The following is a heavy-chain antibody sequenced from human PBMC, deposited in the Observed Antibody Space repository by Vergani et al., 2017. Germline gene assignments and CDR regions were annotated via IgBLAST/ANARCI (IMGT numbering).Heavy chain of an antibody. V-gene: IGHV3-15*01. Sequence: EVQLVESGGGLVKPGGSLRLSCAASGFTFSTARMSWVRQVPGKGLEWVGRIRSKSDGGTSDYDAPVKGRFTISRDDSKNTLYLQMNGLKSEDTAVYYCTTGGIATPRSDYWGQGTLVTVAS. D-gene: IGHD1-26*01. CDR3: TTGGIATPRSDY. CDR1: GFTFSTAR. J-gene: IGHJ4*02. CDR2: IRSKSDGGTS.